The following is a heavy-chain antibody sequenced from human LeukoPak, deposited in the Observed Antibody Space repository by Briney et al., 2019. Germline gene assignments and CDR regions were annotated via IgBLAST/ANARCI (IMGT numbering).Heavy chain of an antibody. J-gene: IGHJ5*02. Sequence: GASVKVSCKASGYTFTVYYIHWVRQAPGQGLECMGWINPNSGGTNYAQKFQGRVTMTRDTSITTAYMEVSRVRSDDTAVYYCALYSSGLFDPWGQGTLVTVSS. V-gene: IGHV1-2*02. CDR1: GYTFTVYY. CDR2: INPNSGGT. D-gene: IGHD6-19*01. CDR3: ALYSSGLFDP.